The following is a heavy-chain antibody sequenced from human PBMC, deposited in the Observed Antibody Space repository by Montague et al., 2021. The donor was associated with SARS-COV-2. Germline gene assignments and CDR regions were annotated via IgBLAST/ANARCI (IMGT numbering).Heavy chain of an antibody. J-gene: IGHJ5*02. Sequence: SETLSLTCSVSGGSIRSDNYYWGWIRQTPGKGLEWIVSLHYSGNGYYSSSLKSRVNMFADTSNNQFSLSLRSVTATDTAVYYCVRHVLGGTSVNWFDPWGRGTLVAVSS. CDR3: VRHVLGGTSVNWFDP. CDR1: GGSIRSDNYY. D-gene: IGHD1-14*01. V-gene: IGHV4-39*01. CDR2: LHYSGNG.